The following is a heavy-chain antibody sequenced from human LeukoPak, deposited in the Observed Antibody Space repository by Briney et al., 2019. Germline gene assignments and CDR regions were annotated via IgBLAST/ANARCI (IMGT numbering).Heavy chain of an antibody. D-gene: IGHD3-9*01. CDR2: MNPNSGNT. CDR3: ARARGILTGYYKRYYMDV. J-gene: IGHJ6*03. V-gene: IGHV1-8*01. Sequence: AASVKVSCKASGYTFTSYDINWVRQATGQGLEWMGWMNPNSGNTGYAQKFQGRVTMTRNTSISTAYMELSSLRSEDTAVYYCARARGILTGYYKRYYMDVWGKGTTVTISS. CDR1: GYTFTSYD.